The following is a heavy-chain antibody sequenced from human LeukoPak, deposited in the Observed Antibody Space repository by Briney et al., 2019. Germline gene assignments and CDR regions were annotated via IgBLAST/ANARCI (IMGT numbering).Heavy chain of an antibody. Sequence: GGSLRLSCAASGFTFSTYSMNWVRQAPGKGLDWVSSISSSSSYMYYADSVKGRFTISRDNAKNSLYLQLNNLRAEDTAVYYCARDQGGYNAFDIWGQGTMVTVSS. CDR1: GFTFSTYS. J-gene: IGHJ3*02. CDR3: ARDQGGYNAFDI. CDR2: ISSSSSYM. V-gene: IGHV3-21*01. D-gene: IGHD5-12*01.